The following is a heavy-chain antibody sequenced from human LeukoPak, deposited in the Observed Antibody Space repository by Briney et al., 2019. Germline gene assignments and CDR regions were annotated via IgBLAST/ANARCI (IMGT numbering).Heavy chain of an antibody. CDR2: IRSKAYGATT. J-gene: IGHJ4*02. CDR1: GFTFGDYT. V-gene: IGHV3-49*04. CDR3: TRDGATLDY. Sequence: TGGSLRLSCTASGFTFGDYTMSWVRQAPGKGLEWVGFIRSKAYGATTEYAASVKGRFTISRDDSKSMAYLQMNSLKTEDTAMYYCTRDGATLDYWGQGTLVTVSS. D-gene: IGHD1-26*01.